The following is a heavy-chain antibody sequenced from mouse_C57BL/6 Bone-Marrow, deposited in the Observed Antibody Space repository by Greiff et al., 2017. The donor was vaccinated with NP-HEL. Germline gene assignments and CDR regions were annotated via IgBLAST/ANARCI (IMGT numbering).Heavy chain of an antibody. CDR2: IYPGSGST. CDR1: GYTFTSYW. CDR3: ARWWVGMDY. V-gene: IGHV1-55*01. J-gene: IGHJ4*01. D-gene: IGHD1-1*02. Sequence: VQLQQPGAELVKPGASVKMSCKASGYTFTSYWITWVKQRPGQGLEWIGDIYPGSGSTNYNEKFKSKATLTVDKSSSTAYMQLSSLTSEDSAVYYCARWWVGMDYWGQGTSVTVSS.